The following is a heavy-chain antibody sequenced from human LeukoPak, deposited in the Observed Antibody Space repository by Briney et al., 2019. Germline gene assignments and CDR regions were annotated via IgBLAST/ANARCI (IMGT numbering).Heavy chain of an antibody. CDR3: ARLVGGGSGTI. Sequence: GGSLRLSCAASGFTFDDYALSWVCQAPGKGLEWVSGINWNGGSTGYADSVKGRFTISRDNAKNSLYLQMNSLRAEDTALYYCARLVGGGSGTIGGQGTLVTVSS. V-gene: IGHV3-20*04. J-gene: IGHJ4*02. D-gene: IGHD3-10*01. CDR1: GFTFDDYA. CDR2: INWNGGST.